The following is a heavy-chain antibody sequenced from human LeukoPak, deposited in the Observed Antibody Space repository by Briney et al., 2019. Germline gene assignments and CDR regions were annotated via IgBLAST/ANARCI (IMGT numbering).Heavy chain of an antibody. J-gene: IGHJ4*02. CDR3: ARDPSSVTLYFFDY. V-gene: IGHV1-2*02. D-gene: IGHD4-11*01. Sequence: AASVKISCKASGYTFRGNYIHWLRQAPGQGLEWMGWIDANNGATKSAQKFQGRVTMSRDTSISTAYMDLSSLSPDDAAVYYCARDPSSVTLYFFDYWGQGTLVTVSS. CDR1: GYTFRGNY. CDR2: IDANNGAT.